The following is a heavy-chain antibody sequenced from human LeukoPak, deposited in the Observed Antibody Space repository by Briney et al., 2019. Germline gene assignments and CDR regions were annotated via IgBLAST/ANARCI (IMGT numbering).Heavy chain of an antibody. CDR1: GFTFSSYA. D-gene: IGHD3-3*01. V-gene: IGHV3-64*01. Sequence: GALRLSCAASGFTFSSYAMHWVRQAPGKGLEYVSAISSNGGSTYYANSVKGRFTISRDNPKNTLYLQMGSLRAEDMAVYYCARAPPHYDFWSGYYDYWGQGTLVTVSS. J-gene: IGHJ4*02. CDR3: ARAPPHYDFWSGYYDY. CDR2: ISSNGGST.